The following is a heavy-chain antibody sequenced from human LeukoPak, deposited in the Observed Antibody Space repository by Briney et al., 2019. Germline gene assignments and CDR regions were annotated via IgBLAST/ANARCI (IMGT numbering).Heavy chain of an antibody. CDR2: IYPGDSDT. V-gene: IGHV5-51*01. CDR1: GYSYTSYW. Sequence: GESLKISCKGSGYSYTSYWIGWVRQKPGKGLEGMGIIYPGDSDTRYSPSFQGQVTISADKSISTAYLQWSSLKASDTAMYYCARSSSGYSDAFDIWGQGTMVTVSS. CDR3: ARSSSGYSDAFDI. J-gene: IGHJ3*02. D-gene: IGHD3-22*01.